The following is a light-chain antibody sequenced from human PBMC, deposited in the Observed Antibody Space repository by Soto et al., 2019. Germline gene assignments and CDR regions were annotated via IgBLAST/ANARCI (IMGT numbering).Light chain of an antibody. J-gene: IGLJ2*01. CDR2: DTN. CDR1: TGAVTSGHF. V-gene: IGLV7-46*01. Sequence: QTVVTQEPSLTVSPGGTVTLTCGSSTGAVTSGHFPYWFQQQPGQAPRTLIYDTNNKHSWTPARFSGSLLGGKAALTLSGAQSEDEAEYYCLLSFCADGVFGGGTKLTVL. CDR3: LLSFCADGV.